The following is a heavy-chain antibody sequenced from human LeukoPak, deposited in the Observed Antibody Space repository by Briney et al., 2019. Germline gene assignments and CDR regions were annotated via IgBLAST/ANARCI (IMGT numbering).Heavy chain of an antibody. D-gene: IGHD4-11*01. J-gene: IGHJ6*02. CDR2: ISGSGGST. CDR3: ARLTVPGNYYYYYYGMDV. Sequence: PGGSLRLSCAASGFTFSSYAMSWVRQAPGKGLEWVSAISGSGGSTYYADSVRGRFTISRDNSKNTLYLQMNSLRAEDTAVYYCARLTVPGNYYYYYYGMDVWGQGTTVTVSS. V-gene: IGHV3-23*01. CDR1: GFTFSSYA.